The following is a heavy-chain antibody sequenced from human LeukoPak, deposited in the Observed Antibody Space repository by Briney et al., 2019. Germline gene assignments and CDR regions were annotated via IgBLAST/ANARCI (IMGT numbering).Heavy chain of an antibody. CDR2: ISAYNGNT. V-gene: IGHV1-18*01. CDR1: GYTFTSYG. CDR3: ARGGIWTYNWFDP. Sequence: ASVKVSCKASGYTFTSYGISWVRQAPGQGLEWMGWISAYNGNTNYAQKLQGRVTMTRDTSISTAYMELSRLRSDDTAMYYCARGGIWTYNWFDPWGQGTLVTVSS. J-gene: IGHJ5*02. D-gene: IGHD1-1*01.